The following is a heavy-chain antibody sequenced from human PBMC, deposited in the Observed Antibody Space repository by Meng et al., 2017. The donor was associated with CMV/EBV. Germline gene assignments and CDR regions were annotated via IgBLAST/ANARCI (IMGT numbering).Heavy chain of an antibody. CDR1: GLTFSSYS. J-gene: IGHJ2*01. Sequence: GESLKISCAASGLTFSSYSMNWVRQAPGKGLEWVSYISSSSSTIYYADSVKGRFTISRDNAKNSLYLQMNSLRAEDTAVYYCARVGRWSIKADYYWYFDLWGRGTLVT. CDR2: ISSSSSTI. V-gene: IGHV3-48*04. CDR3: ARVGRWSIKADYYWYFDL. D-gene: IGHD2-8*02.